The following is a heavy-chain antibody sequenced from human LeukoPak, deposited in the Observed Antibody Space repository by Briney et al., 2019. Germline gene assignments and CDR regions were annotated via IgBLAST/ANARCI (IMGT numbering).Heavy chain of an antibody. V-gene: IGHV3-74*01. CDR3: ARGRPHGNDY. CDR1: RFIFTNYW. CDR2: VNNDGSAT. D-gene: IGHD4-23*01. Sequence: QPGGSLRLSCAASRFIFTNYWIHWVRQAPGKGLVWVSHVNNDGSATSYADSVKGRFTISRDSAKNTVYLHMNSLRVEDTAVYYCARGRPHGNDYWGQGTLVTVSS. J-gene: IGHJ4*02.